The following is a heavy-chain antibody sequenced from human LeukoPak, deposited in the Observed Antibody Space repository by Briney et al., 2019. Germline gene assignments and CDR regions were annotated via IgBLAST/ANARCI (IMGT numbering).Heavy chain of an antibody. CDR1: GFTFSNAW. CDR2: ISGDGGST. V-gene: IGHV3-43*02. D-gene: IGHD3-22*01. J-gene: IGHJ4*02. Sequence: GGSLRLSCAASGFTFSNAWMSWVRQAPGKGLEWVSLISGDGGSTYYADSVKGRFTISRDNSKNSLYLQMNSLRTEDTALYYCAKGLGRGYYYDSSGYYSYWGQGTLVTVSS. CDR3: AKGLGRGYYYDSSGYYSY.